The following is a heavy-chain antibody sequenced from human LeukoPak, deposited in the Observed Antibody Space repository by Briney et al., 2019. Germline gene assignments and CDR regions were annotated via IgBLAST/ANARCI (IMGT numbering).Heavy chain of an antibody. D-gene: IGHD3-3*01. CDR3: VKDPGSHGNYFFDS. CDR1: GFYFDDYA. Sequence: PGRSLRLSCAASGFYFDDYAMHWVRHAPGKGLEWVSGISWDSVTIAYAGPLEGRFTVSRDNAKNSLYLQMDNLRIEDTALYYCVKDPGSHGNYFFDSWGQGALVTVSS. J-gene: IGHJ4*02. V-gene: IGHV3-9*01. CDR2: ISWDSVTI.